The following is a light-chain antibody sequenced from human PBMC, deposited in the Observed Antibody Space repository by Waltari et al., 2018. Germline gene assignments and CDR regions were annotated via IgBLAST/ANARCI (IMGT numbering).Light chain of an antibody. CDR3: FVWDDSLSGLWV. J-gene: IGLJ3*02. CDR1: NSNIGSNH. V-gene: IGLV1-47*01. Sequence: QSVLTQSPSTSGTPGQRVTISCSGSNSNIGSNHVYWYQQLPGTAPKLLIYRSVLRPSGVPVRFSGSRSGTSASLAISGLRSEDEAHYHCFVWDDSLSGLWVFGGGTKLTVL. CDR2: RSV.